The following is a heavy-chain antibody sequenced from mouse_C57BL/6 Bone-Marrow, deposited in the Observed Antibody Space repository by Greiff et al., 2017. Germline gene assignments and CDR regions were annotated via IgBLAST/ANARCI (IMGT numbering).Heavy chain of an antibody. D-gene: IGHD1-1*01. J-gene: IGHJ1*03. CDR1: GYTFTSYD. V-gene: IGHV1-85*01. CDR3: ARLGVGGRNEDWYLDV. CDR2: IYPRDGST. Sequence: QVQLQQSGPELVKPGASVKLSCKASGYTFTSYDINWVKQRPGQGLEWIGWIYPRDGSTKYNEKFKGKATLTVDTSSSTAYMELHSLPSGDSAVYFCARLGVGGRNEDWYLDVGGTGTRVTVSA.